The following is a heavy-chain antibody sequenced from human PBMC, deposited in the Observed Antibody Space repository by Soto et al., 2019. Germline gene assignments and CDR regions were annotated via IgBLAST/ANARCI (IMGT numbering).Heavy chain of an antibody. CDR2: IIPIFGTA. Sequence: QVQLVQSGAEVKKPGSSVKVSCKASGGTFSSYAISWVRQAPGQGLEWMGGIIPIFGTANYAQKFQGRVTITADESTSTAYMELSSLRSEDTAVYYCARVPVDTAMRGDYGMDVWGQGPTVTVSS. V-gene: IGHV1-69*12. CDR1: GGTFSSYA. CDR3: ARVPVDTAMRGDYGMDV. D-gene: IGHD5-18*01. J-gene: IGHJ6*02.